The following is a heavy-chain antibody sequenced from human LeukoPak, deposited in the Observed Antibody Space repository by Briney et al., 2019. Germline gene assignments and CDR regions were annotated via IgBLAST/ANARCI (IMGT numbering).Heavy chain of an antibody. V-gene: IGHV4-59*06. CDR3: ASGDCYSCFDY. Sequence: SETLSLTCTVSGGSISSYYWSWIRQPPGKGLEWIGYIYYSGSTYYNPSLKSRVTISVDTSKNQFSLKLSSVTAADTAVYYCASGDCYSCFDYWGQGTLVTVSS. D-gene: IGHD2-21*02. J-gene: IGHJ4*02. CDR2: IYYSGST. CDR1: GGSISSYY.